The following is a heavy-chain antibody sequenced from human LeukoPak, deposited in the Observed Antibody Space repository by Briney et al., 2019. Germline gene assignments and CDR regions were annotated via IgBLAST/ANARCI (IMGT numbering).Heavy chain of an antibody. V-gene: IGHV4-39*07. D-gene: IGHD6-13*01. CDR2: INHSGST. J-gene: IGHJ4*02. Sequence: SETLSLTCTVSGGSISSSSYYWSWIRQPPGKGLEWIGEINHSGSTNYNPSLKSRVTISVDTSKNQFSLKLSSVTAADTAVYYCARTAAAGNFDYWGQGTLVTVSS. CDR1: GGSISSSSYY. CDR3: ARTAAAGNFDY.